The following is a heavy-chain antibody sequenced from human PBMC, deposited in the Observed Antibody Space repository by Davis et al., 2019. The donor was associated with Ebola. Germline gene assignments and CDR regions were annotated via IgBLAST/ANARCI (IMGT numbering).Heavy chain of an antibody. J-gene: IGHJ4*02. V-gene: IGHV3-23*01. CDR2: ISTGGGVT. CDR3: AKGSFAGY. Sequence: GESLKISCAASGFTFSSYAMSWVRQAPGKGLEWVSGISTGGGVTIYADSVKGRFTISRDNSKNTLYLQMNSLRAEDTAVYYCAKGSFAGYWGQRTLVTVSS. CDR1: GFTFSSYA.